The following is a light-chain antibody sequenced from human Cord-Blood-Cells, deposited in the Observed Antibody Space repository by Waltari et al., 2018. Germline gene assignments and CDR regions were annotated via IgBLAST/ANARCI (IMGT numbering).Light chain of an antibody. CDR3: QQYYSTPFT. Sequence: IVMTQSPDSLAASLGERATINCTSSPSVLYSSNNKNYLAWYQQKPGQPPKLLIYWASTRESGVPDRFSGSGSGTDFTLTISSLQAEDVAVYYCQQYYSTPFTFGPGTKVDIK. CDR1: PSVLYSSNNKNY. J-gene: IGKJ3*01. V-gene: IGKV4-1*01. CDR2: WAS.